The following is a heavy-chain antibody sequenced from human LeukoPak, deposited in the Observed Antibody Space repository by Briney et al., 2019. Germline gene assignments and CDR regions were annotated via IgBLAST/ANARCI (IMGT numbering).Heavy chain of an antibody. J-gene: IGHJ4*02. CDR2: MFYSGNT. CDR1: GGSISSNNYY. CDR3: ATSRRVPGVSPGYFDY. Sequence: SETLSLTCTVSGGSISSNNYYWGWIPQPPRKGLEWIGSMFYSGNTYYNVSLKSRVTISVDTSKDQFSLKLRSVTAADTAVYYCATSRRVPGVSPGYFDYWGQGTLLTVSS. D-gene: IGHD3-10*01. V-gene: IGHV4-39*01.